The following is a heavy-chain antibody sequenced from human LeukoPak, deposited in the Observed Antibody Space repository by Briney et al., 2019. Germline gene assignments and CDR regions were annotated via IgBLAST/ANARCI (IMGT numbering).Heavy chain of an antibody. D-gene: IGHD5-18*01. J-gene: IGHJ4*02. CDR2: IWYDGSNK. CDR1: GFTFSSYG. Sequence: GGSLRLSCAASGFTFSSYGMHWVRQAPGKGLEWVAVIWYDGSNKYYADSVKGRFTISRDNSKNTLYLQMNSLRAEDTAVYYCAKDSGTAMTHYFDYWGQGTLVTVSP. CDR3: AKDSGTAMTHYFDY. V-gene: IGHV3-33*06.